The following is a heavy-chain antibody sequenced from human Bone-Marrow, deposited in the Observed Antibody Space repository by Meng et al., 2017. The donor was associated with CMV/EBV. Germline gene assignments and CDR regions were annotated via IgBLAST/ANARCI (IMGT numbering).Heavy chain of an antibody. CDR3: AKDLIYCGGDCYWSSDKISITIFDY. CDR2: ISGSGGST. CDR1: GFTFSSYA. Sequence: GGSLRLSCAASGFTFSSYAMSWVRQAPGKGLEWVSAISGSGGSTYYADSVKGRFTISRDNSKNTLYLQMNSLRAEDTAVYYCAKDLIYCGGDCYWSSDKISITIFDYWGQGTLVTFSS. J-gene: IGHJ4*02. V-gene: IGHV3-23*01. D-gene: IGHD2-21*01.